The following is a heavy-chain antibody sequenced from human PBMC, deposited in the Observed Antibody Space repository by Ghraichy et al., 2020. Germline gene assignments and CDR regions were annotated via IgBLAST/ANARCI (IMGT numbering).Heavy chain of an antibody. J-gene: IGHJ3*01. CDR2: IYWNDHK. D-gene: IGHD2-2*01. Sequence: SGPTLVKPTQTLTLTCTFSGFSLSTSGVGVGWIRQSPGKALEWLALIYWNDHKRYSPSLKNRLTISKGTSENQVVLTMTTVDPVDTATYYFAHRLSVIYYHRSTLNVGTNAPFDVWGQGTMVTVSS. CDR1: GFSLSTSGVG. V-gene: IGHV2-5*01. CDR3: AHRLSVIYYHRSTLNVGTNAPFDV.